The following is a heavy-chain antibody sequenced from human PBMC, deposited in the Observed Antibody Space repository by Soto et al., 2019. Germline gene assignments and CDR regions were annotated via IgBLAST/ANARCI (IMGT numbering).Heavy chain of an antibody. CDR2: IFNSGTT. V-gene: IGHV4-31*02. D-gene: IGHD1-26*01. CDR1: GASTVSHYH. J-gene: IGHJ4*02. CDR3: ALALGPTTGLDY. Sequence: QVQLQESGPGLVKPYQTLSLTCSVSGASTVSHYHWTWIRQPPGKGLEWMGYIFNSGTTFYNPSLTSRLSISMDTSGNHFSLELRSVTAADTAVYYCALALGPTTGLDYWGQGTLVTVSS.